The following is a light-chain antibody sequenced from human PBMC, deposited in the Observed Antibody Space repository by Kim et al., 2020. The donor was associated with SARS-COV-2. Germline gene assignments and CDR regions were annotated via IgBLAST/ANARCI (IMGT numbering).Light chain of an antibody. Sequence: AIQMTQSPSSLSASPGDRVTITCRATQGVSSYLAWYKQRPAKAPELLIYAASTLQSGVPSRFSGSGSGTDFTLTINSLQSEDFATYYCQQYYTYPRGTFGQGTKVDIK. CDR2: AAS. V-gene: IGKV1-8*01. CDR1: QGVSSY. J-gene: IGKJ1*01. CDR3: QQYYTYPRGT.